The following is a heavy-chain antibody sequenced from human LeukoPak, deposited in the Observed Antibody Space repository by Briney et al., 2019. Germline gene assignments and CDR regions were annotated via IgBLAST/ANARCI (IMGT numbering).Heavy chain of an antibody. CDR1: GGSISSSSYY. V-gene: IGHV4-39*01. D-gene: IGHD3-3*01. J-gene: IGHJ5*02. CDR3: ARPPIFGVVNAKLGNWFDP. CDR2: IYYSGST. Sequence: TSETLSLTCTVSGGSISSSSYYWGWIRQPPGKGLEWIGSIYYSGSTYYNPSLKSRVTISVDTSKNQFSLKLSSVTPADTAVYYCARPPIFGVVNAKLGNWFDPWGQGTLVTVSS.